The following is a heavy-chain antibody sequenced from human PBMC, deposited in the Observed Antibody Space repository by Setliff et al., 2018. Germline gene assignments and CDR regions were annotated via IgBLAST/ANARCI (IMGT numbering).Heavy chain of an antibody. Sequence: SETLSLTCTVYGGSFIDYYWGWIRQPPGKGLEWIAEINHSGSTNYNPSLKGRVTISVDTSRNQFSLKLSSVTAADTAVYYCRFWRGYYKNDYWGQGTLVTVSS. CDR3: RFWRGYYKNDY. CDR1: GGSFIDYY. D-gene: IGHD3-3*01. J-gene: IGHJ4*02. V-gene: IGHV4-34*01. CDR2: INHSGST.